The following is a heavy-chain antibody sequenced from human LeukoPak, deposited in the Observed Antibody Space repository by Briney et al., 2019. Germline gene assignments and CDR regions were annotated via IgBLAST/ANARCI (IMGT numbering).Heavy chain of an antibody. CDR2: FDPEDGET. J-gene: IGHJ5*02. D-gene: IGHD6-13*01. CDR1: GYTLTELS. V-gene: IGHV1-24*01. Sequence: GASVKVSCKVSGYTLTELSMHWVRQAPGKGLEWMGGFDPEDGETIYAQKFQGRVTMTEDTSTDTAYMELSSLRSEDTAMYYCATGSRGIAAAGGWFDPWGQGTLVTVSS. CDR3: ATGSRGIAAAGGWFDP.